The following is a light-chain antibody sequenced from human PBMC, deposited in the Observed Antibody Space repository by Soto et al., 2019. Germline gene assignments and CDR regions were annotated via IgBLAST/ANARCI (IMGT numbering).Light chain of an antibody. CDR1: SSDVGGYNS. CDR3: GSYAISNTRV. Sequence: QSALTQPASVSGSPGQTITISCTGTSSDVGGYNSVSWYQQYPGKAPQLLIYDVSYRPSGISSRFSGSKSGNTASLTVSGLQADDEADYYCGSYAISNTRVFGGGTKLTVL. J-gene: IGLJ2*01. V-gene: IGLV2-14*03. CDR2: DVS.